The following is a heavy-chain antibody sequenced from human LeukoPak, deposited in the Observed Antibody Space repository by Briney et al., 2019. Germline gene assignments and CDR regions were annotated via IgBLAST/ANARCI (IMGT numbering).Heavy chain of an antibody. CDR1: GDSVSSNSAA. CDR3: AKEGIAAAALYYYGMDV. CDR2: TYYRSKWYN. D-gene: IGHD6-13*01. J-gene: IGHJ6*02. Sequence: SQTLSLTCAISGDSVSSNSAAWNWIRQSPSRGLEWLGSTYYRSKWYNDYAVSVKSRITINPDTSKNQFSLQLNSVTPEDTAVYYCAKEGIAAAALYYYGMDVWGQGTTVTVSS. V-gene: IGHV6-1*01.